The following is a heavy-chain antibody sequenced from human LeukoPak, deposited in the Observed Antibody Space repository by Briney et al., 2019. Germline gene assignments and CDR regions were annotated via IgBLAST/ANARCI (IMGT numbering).Heavy chain of an antibody. CDR2: IYSGGST. J-gene: IGHJ6*04. D-gene: IGHD3-10*02. CDR3: AELGITMIGGV. CDR1: GFTVRSDY. V-gene: IGHV3-66*01. Sequence: GGSLRLSCAASGFTVRSDYMSWVRQAPGKGLEWVSVIYSGGSTYYADSVKGRFTISRDNAKNSLYLQMNSLRAEDTAVYYCAELGITMIGGVWGKGTTVTISS.